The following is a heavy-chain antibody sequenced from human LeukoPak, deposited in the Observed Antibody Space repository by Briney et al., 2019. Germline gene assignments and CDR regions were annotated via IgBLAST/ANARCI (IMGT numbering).Heavy chain of an antibody. V-gene: IGHV1-18*01. CDR2: ISAYNGNT. D-gene: IGHD4-17*01. Sequence: EASVKVSCKASGYTFTSYGISWVRQAPGQGLEWMGWISAYNGNTNYAQKLQGRVTMTRDTSTSTVYMELSSLRSEDTAVYYCARDETGDYTSHPNYWGQGTLVTVSS. CDR3: ARDETGDYTSHPNY. CDR1: GYTFTSYG. J-gene: IGHJ4*02.